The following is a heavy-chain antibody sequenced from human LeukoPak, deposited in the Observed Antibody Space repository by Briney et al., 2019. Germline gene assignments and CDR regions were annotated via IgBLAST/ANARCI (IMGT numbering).Heavy chain of an antibody. CDR3: ARDGARDYYDSSGHFDY. CDR1: GFTFSSYA. V-gene: IGHV3-30-3*01. D-gene: IGHD3-22*01. CDR2: ISYDGSNK. Sequence: GRSLRLSCAASGFTFSSYAMHWVRQAPGKGLEWVAVISYDGSNKYYVDSVKGRFTISRDNSKNTLYLQMNSLRAEDTAVYYCARDGARDYYDSSGHFDYWGQGTLVTVSS. J-gene: IGHJ4*02.